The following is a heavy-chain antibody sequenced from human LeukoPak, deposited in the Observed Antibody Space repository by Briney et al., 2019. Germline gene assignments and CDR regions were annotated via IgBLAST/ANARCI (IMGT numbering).Heavy chain of an antibody. J-gene: IGHJ4*02. CDR2: VYHSGTT. Sequence: SGTLSLTCAVSGGSITSSQHWWSWARQPPGKGLEWIGEVYHSGTTNYNPSLKSRVTMSLDKSKNQFSLRLSSVTAADTAVYFCATHFYGECSAYYFDYWGQGTLVTVSS. V-gene: IGHV4-4*02. CDR3: ATHFYGECSAYYFDY. D-gene: IGHD4-17*01. CDR1: GGSITSSQHW.